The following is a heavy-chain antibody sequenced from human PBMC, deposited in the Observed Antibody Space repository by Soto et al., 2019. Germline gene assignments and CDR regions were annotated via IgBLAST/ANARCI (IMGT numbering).Heavy chain of an antibody. D-gene: IGHD2-2*01. V-gene: IGHV1-2*06. J-gene: IGHJ5*02. CDR2: INLKSDGT. CDR3: ARVLPGAEAWFGP. Sequence: ASVKVSCKASGYSFTDYHIHWVRQAPGQGLEWLGRINLKSDGTSNAQKFQGRVSMTTDTSTTTAYMELSSLRSDDTAVYYCARVLPGAEAWFGPWGHGTLVTVSS. CDR1: GYSFTDYH.